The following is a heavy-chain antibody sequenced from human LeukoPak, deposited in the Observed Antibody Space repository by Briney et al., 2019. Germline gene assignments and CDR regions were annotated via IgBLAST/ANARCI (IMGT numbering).Heavy chain of an antibody. CDR3: ARVSVASGYYGMDV. CDR2: IYYSGSS. Sequence: SQTLSLTCTVSGGSINNGGYYWSWIRQHPGKGLEWIGYIYYSGSSYYNPSLRSRVTISVDTSKNHFSLKLSSVTAADTAVYYCARVSVASGYYGMDVWGQGTTVTVSS. D-gene: IGHD6-19*01. V-gene: IGHV4-31*03. J-gene: IGHJ6*02. CDR1: GGSINNGGYY.